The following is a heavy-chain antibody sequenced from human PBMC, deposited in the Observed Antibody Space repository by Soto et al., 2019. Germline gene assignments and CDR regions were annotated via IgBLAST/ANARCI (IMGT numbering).Heavy chain of an antibody. J-gene: IGHJ6*02. V-gene: IGHV1-2*04. CDR3: ARARGLYCSGGSCYSANYYYYGMDV. CDR2: INPNSGGT. CDR1: GYTFTTYV. Sequence: ASVKVSCKASGYTFTTYVMHWVRQAPGQRLEWMGWINPNSGGTNYAQKFQGWVTMTRDTSISTAYMELSRLRSDDTAVYYCARARGLYCSGGSCYSANYYYYGMDVWGQGTTVTVSS. D-gene: IGHD2-15*01.